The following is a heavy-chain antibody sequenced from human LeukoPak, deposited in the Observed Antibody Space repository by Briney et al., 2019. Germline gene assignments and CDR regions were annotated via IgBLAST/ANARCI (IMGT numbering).Heavy chain of an antibody. CDR2: INHSGST. V-gene: IGHV4-34*01. CDR3: ARGGPEHDY. CDR1: GGSFSGYY. Sequence: SETLSLTCAVYGGSFSGYYWSWIRQPPGKGLEWIGEINHSGSTNYNPSLKSRVTISVDTSKNQFSLKLCSVTAADTAVYYCARGGPEHDYWGQGTLVTVSS. J-gene: IGHJ4*02.